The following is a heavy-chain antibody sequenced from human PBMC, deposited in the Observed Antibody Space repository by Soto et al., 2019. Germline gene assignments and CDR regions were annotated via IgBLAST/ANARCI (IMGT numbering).Heavy chain of an antibody. D-gene: IGHD1-1*01. CDR1: GFTFSSYS. CDR2: ISSSSSTI. Sequence: EVQLVESGGGLVQPGGSLRLSCAASGFTFSSYSMNWVRQAPGKGLEWVSYISSSSSTIYYADSVKGRFTISRDNAKNSLYLQMNILRDADTAVYYCARAHGYEGAGGLYWGQGTLVTVSS. CDR3: ARAHGYEGAGGLY. V-gene: IGHV3-48*02. J-gene: IGHJ4*02.